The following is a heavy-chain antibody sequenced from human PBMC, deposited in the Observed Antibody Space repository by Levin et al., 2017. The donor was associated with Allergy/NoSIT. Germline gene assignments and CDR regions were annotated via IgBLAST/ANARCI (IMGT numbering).Heavy chain of an antibody. D-gene: IGHD2-2*01. J-gene: IGHJ4*02. Sequence: QSGGSLRLSCAASGFTFSSYDMHWVRQTTGKGLEWVSGVGNAGDTYYPDSVKGRFTISRENAKNSLYLQMNSLRAGDTAVYYCARGRYCSNTSCYRNYYFDYWGQGTLVTVSS. CDR1: GFTFSSYD. V-gene: IGHV3-13*01. CDR3: ARGRYCSNTSCYRNYYFDY. CDR2: VGNAGDT.